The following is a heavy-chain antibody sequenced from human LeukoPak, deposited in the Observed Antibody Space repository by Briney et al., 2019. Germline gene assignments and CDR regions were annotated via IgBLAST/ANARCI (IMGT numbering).Heavy chain of an antibody. CDR3: ASGADFDWLLFRPGAFDI. CDR1: GGSVSSGSYY. D-gene: IGHD3-9*01. CDR2: IYYSGSTNGST. J-gene: IGHJ3*02. Sequence: SETLSLTCTVSGGSVSSGSYYWSWIRQPPGKGLEWIGYIYYSGSTNGSTNYNPSLKSRVTISVDTSKNQFSLKLSSVTAADTAVYYCASGADFDWLLFRPGAFDIWGQGTMVTVSS. V-gene: IGHV4-61*01.